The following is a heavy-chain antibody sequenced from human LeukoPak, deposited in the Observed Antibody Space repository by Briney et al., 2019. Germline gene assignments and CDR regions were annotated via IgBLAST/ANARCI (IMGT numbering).Heavy chain of an antibody. CDR2: ISYYGYNK. CDR1: GFTSTIYA. CDR3: ARERTSNGYSSSWLDGGFDY. D-gene: IGHD6-13*01. Sequence: GQSMRLSCAPSGFTSTIYAMHWVRHPPDKGLEWVAAISYYGYNKNYANSVKGRLTNARDNSNNTLYLQMNSLRAEDTAVYYCARERTSNGYSSSWLDGGFDYWGQGTLVSVSS. J-gene: IGHJ4*02. V-gene: IGHV3-30-3*01.